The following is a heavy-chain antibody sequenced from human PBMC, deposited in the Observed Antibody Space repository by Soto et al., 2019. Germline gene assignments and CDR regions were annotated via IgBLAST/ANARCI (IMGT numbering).Heavy chain of an antibody. CDR1: GFTFSSYG. CDR2: IWYDGSNK. CDR3: ARDSRGSDYGGNSYYFDY. V-gene: IGHV3-33*01. J-gene: IGHJ4*02. D-gene: IGHD4-17*01. Sequence: GGSLRLSCAASGFTFSSYGMHWVRQAPGKGLEWVAVIWYDGSNKYYADSVKGRFTISRDNSKNTLYLQMNSLRAEDTAVYYCARDSRGSDYGGNSYYFDYWGQGTLVTVSS.